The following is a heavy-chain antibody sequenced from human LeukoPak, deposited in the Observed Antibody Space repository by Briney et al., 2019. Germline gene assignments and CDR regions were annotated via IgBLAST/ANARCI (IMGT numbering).Heavy chain of an antibody. CDR1: GFTINGHT. CDR2: IGGRDDRT. V-gene: IGHV3-23*01. J-gene: IGHJ5*01. D-gene: IGHD3-10*01. Sequence: GGSLRLSCAASGFTINGHTMTWVRQAPGKGLEWVSIIGGRDDRTYYADSVKGRFTISRDISKNTLYLQLSSLRADDTAVYYCAKDGSGWSYDSWGQGTLVTVSS. CDR3: AKDGSGWSYDS.